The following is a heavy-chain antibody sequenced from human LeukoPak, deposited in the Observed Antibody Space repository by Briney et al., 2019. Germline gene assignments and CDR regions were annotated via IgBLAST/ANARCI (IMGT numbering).Heavy chain of an antibody. V-gene: IGHV3-23*01. Sequence: GGSLRLSCVGSGFTFRSHAMSWVRQAPEKGLEFVSGIYENGGTTYYADSVKGRFSIPRDNSKNTLYLQMDSLRGEDTAVYYCAKDFRIGYSAHFDYWGQGALVTVSS. J-gene: IGHJ4*02. CDR2: IYENGGTT. CDR1: GFTFRSHA. D-gene: IGHD2-21*01. CDR3: AKDFRIGYSAHFDY.